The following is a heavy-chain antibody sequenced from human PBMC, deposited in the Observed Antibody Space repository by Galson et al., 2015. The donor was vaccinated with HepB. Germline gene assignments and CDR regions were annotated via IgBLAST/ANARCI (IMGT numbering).Heavy chain of an antibody. J-gene: IGHJ5*02. CDR2: ISAYNGNT. V-gene: IGHV1-18*04. Sequence: SVKVSCKASGYTFTSYGISWVRQAPGQGLEWMGWISAYNGNTNYAQKLQGRVTMTTDTSTSTAYMELRSLRSDDTAVYYCARRNRNYYGSGSYYNYWFDPWGQGTLVTVSS. CDR1: GYTFTSYG. D-gene: IGHD3-10*01. CDR3: ARRNRNYYGSGSYYNYWFDP.